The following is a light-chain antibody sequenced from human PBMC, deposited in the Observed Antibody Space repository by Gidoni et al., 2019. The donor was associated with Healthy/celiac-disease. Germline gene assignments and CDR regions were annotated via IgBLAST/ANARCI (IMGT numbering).Light chain of an antibody. V-gene: IGKV1-33*01. CDR2: DAS. CDR3: QQYDNLHIT. Sequence: DIQMTQSPSSLSASVGDRVTITCQASQDISNYLNWYQQKPGKAPKLLIYDASNLETGVPSRFSGSGSGTDFTFTISSLQPEDIATYYCQQYDNLHITFXXXTRLEIK. J-gene: IGKJ5*01. CDR1: QDISNY.